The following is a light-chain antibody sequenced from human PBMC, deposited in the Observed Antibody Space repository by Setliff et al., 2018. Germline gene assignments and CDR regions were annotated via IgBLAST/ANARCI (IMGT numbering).Light chain of an antibody. CDR1: SSDVGGYNY. V-gene: IGLV2-14*03. J-gene: IGLJ3*02. CDR2: DVS. Sequence: QSVLTQPASVSGSPGQSITTACTGTSSDVGGYNYVSWYQQHPGKAPKLMIYDVSNRPSGVSNRFSGSKSGNTASLTISGLQAEDEADYYCSSYTSSSTHWVFGGGTK. CDR3: SSYTSSSTHWV.